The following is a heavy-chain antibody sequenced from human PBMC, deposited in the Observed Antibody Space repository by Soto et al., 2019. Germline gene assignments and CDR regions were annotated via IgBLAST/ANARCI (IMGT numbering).Heavy chain of an antibody. J-gene: IGHJ3*02. Sequence: QVQLVESGGGLVKPGGSLRLSCAASGFTFSDYSMSGIRQAPGKGLEWVSYISSSGSTIYYADSVKGRFTISRDNAKNSLYLQMNSLRAEDTAVYYCARCITIFGVAPDAFDIWGQGTMVTVSS. CDR1: GFTFSDYS. CDR2: ISSSGSTI. CDR3: ARCITIFGVAPDAFDI. V-gene: IGHV3-11*01. D-gene: IGHD3-3*01.